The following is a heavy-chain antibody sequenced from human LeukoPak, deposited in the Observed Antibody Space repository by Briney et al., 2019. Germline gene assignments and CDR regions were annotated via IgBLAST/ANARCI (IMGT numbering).Heavy chain of an antibody. CDR1: GYTFTGYY. Sequence: EASVKVSCKASGYTFTGYYMHWVRQAPGQGLEWMGWINPNSGGTNYAQKFQGRVTMTRDTSISTAYMELSRLRSDDTAVYYCARVQRRVTAINYNWFDPWGQGTLVTVSS. J-gene: IGHJ5*02. D-gene: IGHD2-21*02. CDR2: INPNSGGT. V-gene: IGHV1-2*02. CDR3: ARVQRRVTAINYNWFDP.